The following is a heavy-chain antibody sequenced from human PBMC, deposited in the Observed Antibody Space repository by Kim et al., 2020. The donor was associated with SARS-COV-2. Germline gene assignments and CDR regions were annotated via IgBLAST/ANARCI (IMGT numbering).Heavy chain of an antibody. Sequence: GGSLRLSCAASGFTFSSYAMHWVRQAPGKGLEWVAVISYDGSNKYYADSVKGRFTISRDNSKNTLYLQMNSLRAEDTAVYYCARPPQVATMYDAFDIWGQGTMVTVSS. CDR3: ARPPQVATMYDAFDI. CDR1: GFTFSSYA. J-gene: IGHJ3*02. D-gene: IGHD5-12*01. V-gene: IGHV3-30-3*01. CDR2: ISYDGSNK.